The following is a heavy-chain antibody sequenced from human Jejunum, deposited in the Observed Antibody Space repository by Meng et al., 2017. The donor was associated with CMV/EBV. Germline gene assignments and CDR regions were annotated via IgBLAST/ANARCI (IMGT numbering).Heavy chain of an antibody. Sequence: VHIPDPVQGLLKPSQALSATCTVPGCAISSCGYYWSWIRQPPGKGREWIGYIHSSGSTYYNPSLRRRLTISVDTSKNQFSLKLSSVTAADTAVYYCARASYGSGSPLGESWFDPWGQGTLVTVSS. V-gene: IGHV4-31*03. D-gene: IGHD3-10*01. J-gene: IGHJ5*02. CDR2: IHSSGST. CDR1: GCAISSCGYY. CDR3: ARASYGSGSPLGESWFDP.